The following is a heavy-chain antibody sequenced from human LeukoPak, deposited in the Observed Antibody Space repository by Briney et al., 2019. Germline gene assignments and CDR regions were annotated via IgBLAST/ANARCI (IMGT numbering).Heavy chain of an antibody. D-gene: IGHD7-27*01. V-gene: IGHV3-23*01. J-gene: IGHJ4*02. Sequence: PGGSLRLSCASSGFTFSSYAMSWVRQAPGKGLEWVSAISGSGGSTYYADSVKGRFTISRDNSKNTLYLQMNSLRAEDTAVYYCATWGSREGGLDYWGQGTLVTVSS. CDR1: GFTFSSYA. CDR3: ATWGSREGGLDY. CDR2: ISGSGGST.